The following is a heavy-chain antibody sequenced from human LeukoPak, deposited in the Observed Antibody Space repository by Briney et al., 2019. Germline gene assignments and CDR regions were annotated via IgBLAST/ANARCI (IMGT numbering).Heavy chain of an antibody. CDR1: GGTFSSYA. Sequence: ASVKVSCKASGGTFSSYAISWVRQAPGQGLGWMGGIIPIFGTANYAQKFQGRVTITADESTSTAYMELSSLRSEDTAVYYCARDSRPSHSSGWYGHFDYWGQGTLVTVSS. V-gene: IGHV1-69*13. J-gene: IGHJ4*02. D-gene: IGHD6-19*01. CDR2: IIPIFGTA. CDR3: ARDSRPSHSSGWYGHFDY.